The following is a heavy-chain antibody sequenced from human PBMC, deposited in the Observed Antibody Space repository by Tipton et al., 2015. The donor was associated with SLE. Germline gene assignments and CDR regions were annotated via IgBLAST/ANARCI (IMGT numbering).Heavy chain of an antibody. CDR3: ARDDFPLESAYKNDWYFDL. CDR2: ISSGSDHI. V-gene: IGHV3-21*01. Sequence: GSLRLSCAASGFTFNSYTMNWVRQAPGKGLEWVSSISSGSDHIFYAASMKGRFTISRDNAKNSLYLQMDSLRAEDTAVYYCARDDFPLESAYKNDWYFDLWGRGTPVTVSS. CDR1: GFTFNSYT. J-gene: IGHJ2*01. D-gene: IGHD3-3*01.